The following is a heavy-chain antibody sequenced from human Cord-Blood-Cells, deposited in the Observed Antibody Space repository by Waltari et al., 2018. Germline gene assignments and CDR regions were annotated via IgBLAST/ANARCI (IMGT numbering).Heavy chain of an antibody. CDR1: GYTFTGYY. D-gene: IGHD1-1*01. V-gene: IGHV1-2*04. J-gene: IGHJ4*02. Sequence: QVQLVQSGAEVKKPGASVKVSCKASGYTFTGYYMHWVRPAPGQGIEWMEWINPNSGGTNYAQKFQGWVTMTRDTSISTAYMELSRLRSDDTAVYYCARVGRMGTGTLNFDYWGQGTLVTVSS. CDR3: ARVGRMGTGTLNFDY. CDR2: INPNSGGT.